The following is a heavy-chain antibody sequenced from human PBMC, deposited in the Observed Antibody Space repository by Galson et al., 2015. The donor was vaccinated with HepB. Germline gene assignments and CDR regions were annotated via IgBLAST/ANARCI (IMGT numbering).Heavy chain of an antibody. CDR3: ARHKAQRTPLVCGFES. V-gene: IGHV5-10-1*01. D-gene: IGHD2-15*01. J-gene: IGHJ4*02. Sequence: SGAEVKKPGESLRISCKGSGYSFTNYWISWVRQMPGKGLEWMGRIDPSNSYANYGPSFKGHVTISADKSITTAYLQWNSLRASDTAMYYCARHKAQRTPLVCGFESWGQGTLVAVSS. CDR1: GYSFTNYW. CDR2: IDPSNSYA.